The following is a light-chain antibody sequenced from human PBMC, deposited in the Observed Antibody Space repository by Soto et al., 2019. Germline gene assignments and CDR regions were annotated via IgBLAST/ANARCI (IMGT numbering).Light chain of an antibody. CDR2: GNS. V-gene: IGLV1-40*01. Sequence: QSVLTQPPSVSGAPGQRVTISCTGSSSNIGAGYDVHWYQQLPGTAPKLLIYGNSNRPSGVPDRFSGSKSGTSSSLAITGIQAEDEADYYCKSYDSSLSGKVFGTGNKVTVL. CDR1: SSNIGAGYD. J-gene: IGLJ1*01. CDR3: KSYDSSLSGKV.